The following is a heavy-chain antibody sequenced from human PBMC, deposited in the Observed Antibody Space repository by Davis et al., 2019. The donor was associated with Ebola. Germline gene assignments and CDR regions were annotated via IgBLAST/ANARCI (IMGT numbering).Heavy chain of an antibody. CDR1: GGTFSSYA. V-gene: IGHV1-69*04. J-gene: IGHJ4*02. D-gene: IGHD6-19*01. CDR2: IIPILGIA. Sequence: SVKVSCKASGGTFSSYAISWVRQAPGQGLEWMGRIIPILGIANYAQKFQGRVTITADKSTSTTYMELSSLRSEDTAVYYCARDGYSSGWYAGIDYWGQGTLVTVSS. CDR3: ARDGYSSGWYAGIDY.